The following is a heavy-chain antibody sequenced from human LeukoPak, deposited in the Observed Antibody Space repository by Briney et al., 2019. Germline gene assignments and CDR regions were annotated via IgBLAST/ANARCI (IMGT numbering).Heavy chain of an antibody. V-gene: IGHV1-18*01. CDR3: ARDKGQWTSFYYLDY. Sequence: ASVKVSCKASGYTFTTYGISWVRQAPGQGLEWMGWISAHNGDTNYAQKLQGRVTMTTDTSTSTAYMELRSLRSDDTAVYYCARDKGQWTSFYYLDYWGQGTLVTVSS. D-gene: IGHD6-19*01. CDR1: GYTFTTYG. J-gene: IGHJ4*02. CDR2: ISAHNGDT.